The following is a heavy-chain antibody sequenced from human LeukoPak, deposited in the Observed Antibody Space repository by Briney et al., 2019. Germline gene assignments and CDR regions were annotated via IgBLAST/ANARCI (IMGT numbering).Heavy chain of an antibody. CDR1: GGSISSGSFY. V-gene: IGHV4-39*01. CDR2: IYFSGTT. D-gene: IGHD1-26*01. CDR3: ARHGSGEYYPEY. Sequence: PSETLSLTCTVSGGSISSGSFYWGWIRQPPGKGLEWIGNIYFSGTTYYNPSLKSRVTISIDRSKNQFSLKLSSVTAADTAVYYCARHGSGEYYPEYWGQGTLVTVSS. J-gene: IGHJ4*02.